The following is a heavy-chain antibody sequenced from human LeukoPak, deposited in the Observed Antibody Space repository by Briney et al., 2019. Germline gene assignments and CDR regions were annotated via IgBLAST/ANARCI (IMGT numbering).Heavy chain of an antibody. J-gene: IGHJ4*02. CDR3: ARDLAYSRLDY. V-gene: IGHV3-53*01. Sequence: GGSLRLSCVASGLTIGSRYMNWVRQAPGKGLEWVSALYLAGNTYYADSVRGRFTISRDNAENSLYLQMNSLRVEDTAFYYCARDLAYSRLDYWGQGMLVTVSS. D-gene: IGHD5-18*01. CDR2: LYLAGNT. CDR1: GLTIGSRY.